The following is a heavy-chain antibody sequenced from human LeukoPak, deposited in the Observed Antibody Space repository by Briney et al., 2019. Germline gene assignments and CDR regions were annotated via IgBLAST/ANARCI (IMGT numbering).Heavy chain of an antibody. D-gene: IGHD2-21*01. CDR3: AKVPHIDY. CDR2: ISSSSSYI. Sequence: PXXSLRLSCAAXGFTFXSYSMNWVRQAPGKGLEWVSSISSSSSYIYYADSVKGRFTISRDNSKNTLYLQMNSLRAEDTAVYYCAKVPHIDYWGQGTLVTVSS. V-gene: IGHV3-21*04. CDR1: GFTFXSYS. J-gene: IGHJ4*02.